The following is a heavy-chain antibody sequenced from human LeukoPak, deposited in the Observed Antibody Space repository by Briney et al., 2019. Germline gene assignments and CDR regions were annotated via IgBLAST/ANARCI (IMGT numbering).Heavy chain of an antibody. CDR2: IYYSGST. V-gene: IGHV4-59*12. Sequence: PSETLSLTCTVSGGSISSYYWSWIRQPPGKGLEWIGYIYYSGSTNYNPSLKSRVTISVDTSKNQFSLKLSSVTAADTAVYYCARLPPSGVSSSWYPVQPSMDYWGQGTLVTVSS. J-gene: IGHJ4*02. CDR1: GGSISSYY. D-gene: IGHD6-13*01. CDR3: ARLPPSGVSSSWYPVQPSMDY.